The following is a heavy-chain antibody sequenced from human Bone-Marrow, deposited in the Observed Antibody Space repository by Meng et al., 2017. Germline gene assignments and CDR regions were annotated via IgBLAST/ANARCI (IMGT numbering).Heavy chain of an antibody. Sequence: GESPKTSCVASGFTFSSYWTHWVRQDPGKGLVWVSRINEDGSTTTYADSVKGRFTITRDNAKNTLYLQMNTLRDEDTAVYYCGRDLGGIFAYWGQGTLVTVSS. CDR2: INEDGSTT. J-gene: IGHJ4*02. D-gene: IGHD3-16*01. CDR1: GFTFSSYW. V-gene: IGHV3-74*01. CDR3: GRDLGGIFAY.